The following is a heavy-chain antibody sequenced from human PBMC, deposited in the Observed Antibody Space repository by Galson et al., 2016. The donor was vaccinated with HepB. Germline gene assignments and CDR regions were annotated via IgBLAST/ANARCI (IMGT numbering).Heavy chain of an antibody. CDR3: ATGPRTDNSGNSYYEYGLDL. Sequence: SVKVSCKVSGYTLTELSMHWVRQAPGKGLEWMGGFDPEDGETIYAQNFQGRFTMTEDTVTGTAYMELSSLRSEDTAVYYCATGPRTDNSGNSYYEYGLDLWGQGTTVTVSS. CDR1: GYTLTELS. J-gene: IGHJ6*01. CDR2: FDPEDGET. V-gene: IGHV1-24*01. D-gene: IGHD4-23*01.